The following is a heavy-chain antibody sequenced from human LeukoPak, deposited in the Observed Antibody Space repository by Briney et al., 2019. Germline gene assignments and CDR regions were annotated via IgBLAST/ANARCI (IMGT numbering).Heavy chain of an antibody. V-gene: IGHV4-59*07. D-gene: IGHD6-13*01. CDR3: ARGSSIEAGSWPN. J-gene: IGHJ4*02. Sequence: SDTLSLTCTVSGDSISSYYFSWIRQPPGKGLEWMGYIYYSGSTNYNPSLKSRVSMSVPTSKRQFYLHVYSVTAADTAVYYCARGSSIEAGSWPNWGQGTLVTVSS. CDR2: IYYSGST. CDR1: GDSISSYY.